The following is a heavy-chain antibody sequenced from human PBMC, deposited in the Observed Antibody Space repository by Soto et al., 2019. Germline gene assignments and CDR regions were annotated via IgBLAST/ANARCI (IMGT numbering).Heavy chain of an antibody. D-gene: IGHD6-13*01. Sequence: SETLSLTCTVSGGSISSSSYYWGWIRQPPGKGLEWIGSIYYSGSTYYNPSLKSRVTISVDTSKNQFSLKLSSVTAADTAVYYCARSEMAAAGTRTDYWGQGTLVTVSS. CDR2: IYYSGST. CDR3: ARSEMAAAGTRTDY. J-gene: IGHJ4*02. V-gene: IGHV4-39*01. CDR1: GGSISSSSYY.